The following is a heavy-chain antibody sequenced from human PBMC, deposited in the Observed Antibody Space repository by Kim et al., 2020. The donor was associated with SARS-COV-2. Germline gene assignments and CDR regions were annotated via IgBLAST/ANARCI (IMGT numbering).Heavy chain of an antibody. J-gene: IGHJ4*02. Sequence: SQTLSLTCAISGDSVSSKSAAWNWVRQSPSRGLEWLGRTFYRSKCYNEYALSVKSRITINPDTSKNQFSLQLNSVTPEDTALYYCAREDYGGDSRGFDYWGQGTLVTVSS. D-gene: IGHD2-21*02. CDR3: AREDYGGDSRGFDY. V-gene: IGHV6-1*01. CDR1: GDSVSSKSAA. CDR2: TFYRSKCYN.